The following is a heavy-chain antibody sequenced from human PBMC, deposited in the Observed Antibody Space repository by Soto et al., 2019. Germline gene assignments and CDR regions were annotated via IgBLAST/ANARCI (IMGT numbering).Heavy chain of an antibody. CDR3: ARVLYYGSGSYYPYGMDV. V-gene: IGHV1-69*01. Sequence: QVQLVQSGAEVKKPGSSVKVSCKTSGVSFNNNGIGWVRQAPGHGREWMGGVSPPFRTSNYARKFQGRISITADASTGTINMELSRLTSEDTAQYYCARVLYYGSGSYYPYGMDVWGQGTTVTVSS. CDR1: GVSFNNNG. CDR2: VSPPFRTS. D-gene: IGHD3-10*01. J-gene: IGHJ6*02.